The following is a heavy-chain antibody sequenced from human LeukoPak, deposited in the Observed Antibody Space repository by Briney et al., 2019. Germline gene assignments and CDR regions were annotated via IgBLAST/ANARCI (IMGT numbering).Heavy chain of an antibody. CDR3: ARAPTIGTTAIFDY. J-gene: IGHJ4*02. V-gene: IGHV3-48*04. CDR1: GFTFSTYA. D-gene: IGHD5-24*01. CDR2: ISSGSSTI. Sequence: GGPLRLSCEASGFTFSTYAINWVRQAPGKGPEWVSYISSGSSTIYYADSVKGRFTISRDNAKNSLFLQMNSLGAEDTAVYYCARAPTIGTTAIFDYWGQGTLVTVSS.